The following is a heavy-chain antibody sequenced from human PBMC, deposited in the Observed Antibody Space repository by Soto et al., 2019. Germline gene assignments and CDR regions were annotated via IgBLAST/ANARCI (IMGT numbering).Heavy chain of an antibody. CDR2: ISNSGGTT. Sequence: EVQLLESGGGSLQPGGSLRLSCAASQFAFSKYDMTWVRQAPGKGLEWVSSISNSGGTTYYADSVKGRFTISRDNSKNTLYLQMNGLRADDTAVYYCGRGSITMTHMWFDPRGQGTLVTVSS. CDR1: QFAFSKYD. V-gene: IGHV3-23*01. J-gene: IGHJ5*02. D-gene: IGHD3-22*01. CDR3: GRGSITMTHMWFDP.